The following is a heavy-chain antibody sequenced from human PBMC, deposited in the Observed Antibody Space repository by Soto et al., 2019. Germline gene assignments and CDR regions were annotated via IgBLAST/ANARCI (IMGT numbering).Heavy chain of an antibody. D-gene: IGHD3-3*01. J-gene: IGHJ4*02. Sequence: PGGSLRLSCAASGFTFSSYAMSCVRQAPGKGLEWVSAISGSGGSTYYADSVKGRFTISRDNSKNTLYLQMNSLRAEDRAVYYCATPYDFWSGYYITPPFDYWGQGTLVTVSS. CDR3: ATPYDFWSGYYITPPFDY. CDR1: GFTFSSYA. CDR2: ISGSGGST. V-gene: IGHV3-23*01.